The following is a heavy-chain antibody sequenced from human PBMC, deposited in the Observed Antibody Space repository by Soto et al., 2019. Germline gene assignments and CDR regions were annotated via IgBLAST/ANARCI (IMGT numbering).Heavy chain of an antibody. CDR2: IIPYYNTL. CDR3: ASGASRWYPYFFDS. Sequence: QAQVVQSGAEVRKPGSSVNLSVKAFEGTFNSIAFPWVGKAPGQGLEWMGGIIPYYNTLNYAQKFQDRVTITADDSTNTVYMELSSLRSDDTAVYFCASGASRWYPYFFDSWAQGTLVTVSS. V-gene: IGHV1-69*01. CDR1: EGTFNSIA. D-gene: IGHD6-13*01. J-gene: IGHJ4*02.